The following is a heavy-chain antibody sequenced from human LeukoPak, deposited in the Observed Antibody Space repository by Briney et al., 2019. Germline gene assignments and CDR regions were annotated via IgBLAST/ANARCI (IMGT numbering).Heavy chain of an antibody. CDR1: GFTFSSYS. CDR3: ARDYDILTGYRY. D-gene: IGHD3-9*01. Sequence: GGSLRLSCAASGFTFSSYSMNWVRQAPGKGLEWVSYISGSSTSKYYADSVKGRFTISRDNAKNSLYLQMNSLRAEDTALYYCARDYDILTGYRYWGQGTLVTVSS. J-gene: IGHJ4*02. V-gene: IGHV3-48*04. CDR2: ISGSSTSK.